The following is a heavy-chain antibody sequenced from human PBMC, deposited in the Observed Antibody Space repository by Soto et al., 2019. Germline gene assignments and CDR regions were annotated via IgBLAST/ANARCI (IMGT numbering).Heavy chain of an antibody. Sequence: EVQLLESGGGLVQPGGSLRLSCAASGFTFSSYVMAWVRQAPRKGLEWVSSLSNSGADRYYADSVKGRFSISRDNSKNTLYVQMNNLRAEDTAVYCCAAKGATKGAFDIWGRGTMVTVSS. D-gene: IGHD5-12*01. CDR3: AAKGATKGAFDI. CDR2: LSNSGADR. CDR1: GFTFSSYV. J-gene: IGHJ3*02. V-gene: IGHV3-23*01.